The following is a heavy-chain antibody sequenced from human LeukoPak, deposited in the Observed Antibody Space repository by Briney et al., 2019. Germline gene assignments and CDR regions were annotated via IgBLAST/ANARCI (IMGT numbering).Heavy chain of an antibody. CDR1: GFTFSSYW. J-gene: IGHJ6*02. Sequence: GGSLRLSCAASGFTFSSYWMTWIRQAPGKGLEWVAHIKEDATESRSVDSVKGRFTISRDNTKNSLFLQLNSLRAEDTAVYYCASDYTNYDLLTGYYPDVWGQGTTVTVSS. D-gene: IGHD3-9*01. V-gene: IGHV3-7*03. CDR2: IKEDATES. CDR3: ASDYTNYDLLTGYYPDV.